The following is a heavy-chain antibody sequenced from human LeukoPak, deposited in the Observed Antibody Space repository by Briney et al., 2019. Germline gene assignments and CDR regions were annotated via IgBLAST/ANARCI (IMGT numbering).Heavy chain of an antibody. D-gene: IGHD3-10*01. J-gene: IGHJ6*04. CDR2: INHSGST. CDR3: ARAPRQIIWSRGVMDV. CDR1: GGSFSGYY. Sequence: PSETLSLTCAVYGGSFSGYYWSWIRQPPGKGLEWIGEINHSGSTNYNPSLKSRVIISVDTSKNQFSLKLSSVTAADTAVYYCARAPRQIIWSRGVMDVWGKGTTVTVSS. V-gene: IGHV4-34*01.